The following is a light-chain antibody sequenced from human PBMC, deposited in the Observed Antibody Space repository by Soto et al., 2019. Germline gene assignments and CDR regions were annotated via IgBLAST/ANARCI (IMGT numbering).Light chain of an antibody. Sequence: DIQMTQSPSSLSASVGDRVTITCRASQGIGNCLAWYQQKPGKAPKRLIYVASSLQSGVPSRFSGSGSETQFTLTISSLQPEDFATYSCLQHNSYPLVFGQRTKVEI. CDR1: QGIGNC. CDR2: VAS. CDR3: LQHNSYPLV. J-gene: IGKJ1*01. V-gene: IGKV1-17*01.